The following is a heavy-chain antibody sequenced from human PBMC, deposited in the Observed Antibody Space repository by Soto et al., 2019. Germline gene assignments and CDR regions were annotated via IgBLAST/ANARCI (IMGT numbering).Heavy chain of an antibody. Sequence: QVQLVQSGGEVKKPGASVKVSCKASGYTFTSFGISWVRQAPGQGLEWMGWISGFNGKTDYAQKFQGRVTMTTDTSTNTAYLELRSLRSDDTAVYYCARVLGYNSSWWRHTAFDIWGQGTMVTVS. CDR1: GYTFTSFG. CDR3: ARVLGYNSSWWRHTAFDI. CDR2: ISGFNGKT. J-gene: IGHJ3*02. D-gene: IGHD6-13*01. V-gene: IGHV1-18*01.